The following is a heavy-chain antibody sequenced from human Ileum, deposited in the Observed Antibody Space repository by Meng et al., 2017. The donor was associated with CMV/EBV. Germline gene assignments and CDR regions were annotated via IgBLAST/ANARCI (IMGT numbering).Heavy chain of an antibody. CDR2: ITGSGNTI. D-gene: IGHD4-17*01. J-gene: IGHJ4*02. V-gene: IGHV3-11*01. CDR1: GFTFGAYY. Sequence: LSCAAAGFTFGAYYMAWVRQAPGKGLEWVSYITGSGNTIYYADSVEGRFTISRDNAKSSLYLEINSLRAEDTAVYYCVRGNYGFDYWGQGTLVTVSS. CDR3: VRGNYGFDY.